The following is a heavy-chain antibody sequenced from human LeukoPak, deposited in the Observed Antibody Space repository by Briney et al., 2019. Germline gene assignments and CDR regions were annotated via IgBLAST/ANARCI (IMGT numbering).Heavy chain of an antibody. CDR1: GGSISSSSYY. D-gene: IGHD3-10*01. CDR2: IYYSGST. Sequence: SETLSLTCTVSGGSISSSSYYWGWIRQPPGKGLEWIGSIYYSGSTYYNPSLKSRATISVDTSKNQFSLKLSSVTAADTAVYYCARVSGLLGAFDIWGQGTMVTVSS. J-gene: IGHJ3*02. V-gene: IGHV4-39*07. CDR3: ARVSGLLGAFDI.